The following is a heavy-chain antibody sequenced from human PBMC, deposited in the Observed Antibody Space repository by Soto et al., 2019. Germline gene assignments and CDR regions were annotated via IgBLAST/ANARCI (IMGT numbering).Heavy chain of an antibody. Sequence: GASVKVSCKASGYTFTSHYMHWVRQAPGEGLEWMGIINPSGGSTSYAQKFQGRVTMTRDTSTRTAYMELSSLRSEDTAVYYCVRGVVVAATPVFHAFDMWGQGTMVTVSS. CDR2: INPSGGST. D-gene: IGHD2-15*01. CDR1: GYTFTSHY. CDR3: VRGVVVAATPVFHAFDM. V-gene: IGHV1-46*01. J-gene: IGHJ3*02.